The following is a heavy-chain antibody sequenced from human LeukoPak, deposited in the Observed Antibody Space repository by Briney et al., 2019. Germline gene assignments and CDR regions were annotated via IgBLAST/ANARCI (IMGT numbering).Heavy chain of an antibody. CDR1: GGSFSGYY. V-gene: IGHV4-34*01. J-gene: IGHJ6*02. CDR3: ARGGDHYYYYGMDV. Sequence: SETLSLTCAVYGGSFSGYYWSWIRQPPGKGLEWIGEINHSGSTNYNPSLKSRVTISVDTSKNQFSLKLSSVTAADTAVYYCARGGDHYYYYGMDVWGQGTTVTVSS. CDR2: INHSGST.